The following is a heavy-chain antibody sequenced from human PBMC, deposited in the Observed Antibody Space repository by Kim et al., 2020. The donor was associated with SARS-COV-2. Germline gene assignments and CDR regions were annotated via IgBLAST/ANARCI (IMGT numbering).Heavy chain of an antibody. Sequence: GGSLRLSCAASGFTFGDYAMHCVRQAPGKGLEWVSGISWNSGSIGYADSVKGRFTISRDNAKNSLYLQMNSLRAEDTALYYCAKETSSSWYNWFDPWGQGTLVTVSS. V-gene: IGHV3-9*01. J-gene: IGHJ5*02. CDR2: ISWNSGSI. D-gene: IGHD6-13*01. CDR3: AKETSSSWYNWFDP. CDR1: GFTFGDYA.